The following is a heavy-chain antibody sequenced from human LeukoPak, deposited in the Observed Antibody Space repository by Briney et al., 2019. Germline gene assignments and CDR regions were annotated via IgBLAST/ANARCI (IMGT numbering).Heavy chain of an antibody. Sequence: ASVKVSCKVSGYTLTELSMHWVRQAPGQGLEWMGGIIPIFGTANYAQKFQGRVTITADESTSTAYMELSSLRSEDTAVYYCARETPHGYDRYYFDYWGQGTLVTVSS. D-gene: IGHD5-12*01. CDR3: ARETPHGYDRYYFDY. V-gene: IGHV1-69*13. CDR2: IIPIFGTA. J-gene: IGHJ4*02. CDR1: GYTLTELS.